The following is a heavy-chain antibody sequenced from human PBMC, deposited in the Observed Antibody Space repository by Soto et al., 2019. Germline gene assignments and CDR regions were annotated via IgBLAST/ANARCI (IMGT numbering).Heavy chain of an antibody. CDR3: ARASGTTAAFDY. CDR1: GGSISSYY. Sequence: PSETLSLTCTVSGGSISSYYWSWIRQPPGKGLEWIGYIYYSGSTNYNPSLKSRVTISVDTSKNQFSLKLSSVTAADTAVYYCARASGTTAAFDYWGQGTLVTVSS. V-gene: IGHV4-59*01. CDR2: IYYSGST. J-gene: IGHJ4*02. D-gene: IGHD1-1*01.